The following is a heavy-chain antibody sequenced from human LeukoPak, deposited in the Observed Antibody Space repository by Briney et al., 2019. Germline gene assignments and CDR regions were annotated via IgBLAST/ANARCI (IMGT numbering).Heavy chain of an antibody. CDR2: ISYDGSNK. Sequence: GGSLRLSCAASGFTFSSYAMHWVRQAQGKGLEWVAVISYDGSNKYYADSVKGRFTISRDNSKNTLYLQMNSLRAEDTAVYYCARDLEEYYYYYGMDVWGQGTTVTVSS. J-gene: IGHJ6*02. CDR3: ARDLEEYYYYYGMDV. CDR1: GFTFSSYA. V-gene: IGHV3-30-3*01.